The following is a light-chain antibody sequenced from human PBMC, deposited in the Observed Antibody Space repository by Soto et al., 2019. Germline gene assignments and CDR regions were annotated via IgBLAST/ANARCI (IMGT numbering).Light chain of an antibody. CDR2: DAS. Sequence: DIHMTQSPSTLSASVGDRVTITCRASQSISSWLAWYQQKPGKAPKLLIYDASSLESGVPSRFSGSGAGTEFTLTISSLQPDDFATAYCQQYNSYSVTFGQGTKVDIK. V-gene: IGKV1-5*01. CDR3: QQYNSYSVT. CDR1: QSISSW. J-gene: IGKJ1*01.